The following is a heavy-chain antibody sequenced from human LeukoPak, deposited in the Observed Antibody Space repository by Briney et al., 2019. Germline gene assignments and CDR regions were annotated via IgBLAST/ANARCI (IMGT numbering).Heavy chain of an antibody. J-gene: IGHJ4*02. V-gene: IGHV4-59*12. Sequence: PETLCLTCSVSSGSLDNEHWSWVRHPPGKGLRWIGHTLYAGSKKSYPSLKSRVTISVDRSKNQFSLTLISVTAADTAVYYCVRLLFGGAGRGNWGQGSLVTVSS. CDR1: SGSLDNEH. CDR3: VRLLFGGAGRGN. D-gene: IGHD3-3*01. CDR2: TLYAGSK.